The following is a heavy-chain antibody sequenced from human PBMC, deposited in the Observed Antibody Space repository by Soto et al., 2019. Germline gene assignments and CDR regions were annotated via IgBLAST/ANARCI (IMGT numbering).Heavy chain of an antibody. D-gene: IGHD3-22*01. V-gene: IGHV4-39*01. Sequence: SETLSLTCTVSGGSISSSSYYCGWIRQPPGKGLEWIGSIYYSGSTYYNPSLKSRVTISVDTSKNQFSLKLSSVTAADTAVYYCARVYYYDSSGYWYYFDYWGQGTLVTVSS. J-gene: IGHJ4*02. CDR2: IYYSGST. CDR1: GGSISSSSYY. CDR3: ARVYYYDSSGYWYYFDY.